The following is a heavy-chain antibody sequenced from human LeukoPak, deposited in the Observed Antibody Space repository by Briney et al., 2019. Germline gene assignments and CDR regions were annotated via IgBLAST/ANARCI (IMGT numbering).Heavy chain of an antibody. V-gene: IGHV4-31*03. J-gene: IGHJ4*02. CDR2: IYYSGST. D-gene: IGHD3-16*01. CDR1: GGSISSGGYY. Sequence: SETLSLTCTVSGGSISSGGYYWSWIRQHPGKGLEWIGYIYYSGSTYYNPSLKSRVTISVDTSKNQFSLKLSSVTAADTAVYYCARVRFHRVYAYPFDYWGQGTLVTVSS. CDR3: ARVRFHRVYAYPFDY.